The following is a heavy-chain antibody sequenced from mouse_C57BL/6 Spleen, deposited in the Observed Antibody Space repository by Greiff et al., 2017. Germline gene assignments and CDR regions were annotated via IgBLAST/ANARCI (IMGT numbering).Heavy chain of an antibody. D-gene: IGHD2-10*01. CDR1: GYTFTRYW. J-gene: IGHJ4*01. V-gene: IGHV1-7*01. CDR3: ARSYYVFYYAMDY. Sequence: VQLQQSGAELAKPGASVKLSCKASGYTFTRYWMHWVKQRPGQGLEWIGYINPSSGYTKYNQKFKDKATLTADKSSSTAYMQLSSLTYEDSAVYYCARSYYVFYYAMDYWGQGTSVTVSS. CDR2: INPSSGYT.